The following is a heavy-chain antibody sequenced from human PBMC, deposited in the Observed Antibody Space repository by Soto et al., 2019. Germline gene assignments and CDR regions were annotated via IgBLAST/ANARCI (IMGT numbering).Heavy chain of an antibody. CDR3: ATRFGVVITPRVGFDY. CDR2: FDPEDGET. D-gene: IGHD3-3*01. CDR1: GYTLTELS. Sequence: QVQLVQSGAEVKRPGASVKVSCKVSGYTLTELSMHWVRQAPGKGLEWMGGFDPEDGETIYAQKFQGRVTMTEDTSTDTAYMELSSLRSEDTAVYYCATRFGVVITPRVGFDYWGQGTLVTVSS. V-gene: IGHV1-24*01. J-gene: IGHJ4*02.